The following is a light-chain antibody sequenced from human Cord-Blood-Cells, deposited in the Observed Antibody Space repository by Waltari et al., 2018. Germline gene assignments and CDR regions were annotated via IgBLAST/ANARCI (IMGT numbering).Light chain of an antibody. CDR2: GAS. Sequence: EIVMTQSPATLSVSPGASATLPCRASQSVSSNLAWNQQKPGQAPRLRIYGASTRATGIPARFSGSGSGTEFTRTISSLQSEDFAVYYCQQYNNWPPYTFGQGTKLEIK. V-gene: IGKV3-15*01. J-gene: IGKJ2*01. CDR1: QSVSSN. CDR3: QQYNNWPPYT.